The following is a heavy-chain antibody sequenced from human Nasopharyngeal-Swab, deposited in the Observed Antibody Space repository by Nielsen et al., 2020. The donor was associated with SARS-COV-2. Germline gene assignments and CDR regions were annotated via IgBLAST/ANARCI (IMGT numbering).Heavy chain of an antibody. V-gene: IGHV3-21*01. CDR1: GFTFSSYS. CDR3: ASGEMEYSSSSPVYYYYYGMDV. CDR2: ISSSSSYI. J-gene: IGHJ6*02. D-gene: IGHD6-6*01. Sequence: GGSLRLSCAASGFTFSSYSMNWVRQAPGKGLEWVSSISSSSSYIYYADSVKGRFTISRDNAKNSLYLQMNSLRAEDTAVYYCASGEMEYSSSSPVYYYYYGMDVWGQGTTVTVSS.